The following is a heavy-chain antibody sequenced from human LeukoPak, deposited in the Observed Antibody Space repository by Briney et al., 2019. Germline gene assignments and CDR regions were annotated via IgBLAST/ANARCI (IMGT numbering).Heavy chain of an antibody. CDR3: ATSNIYTTDDY. Sequence: GGSLRLSCAASGFTFSSYAMSWVRQAPGKGLEWVSAISGSGGSTYYADSVKGRFTISRDNSKNTLYLQTNSLRAEDTAVYYCATSNIYTTDDYWGQGTLVTVSS. CDR2: ISGSGGST. V-gene: IGHV3-23*01. CDR1: GFTFSSYA. D-gene: IGHD1-14*01. J-gene: IGHJ4*02.